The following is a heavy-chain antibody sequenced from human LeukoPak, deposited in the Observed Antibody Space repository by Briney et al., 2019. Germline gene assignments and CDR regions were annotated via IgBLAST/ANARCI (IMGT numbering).Heavy chain of an antibody. D-gene: IGHD2-15*01. Sequence: SETLSLTCTVSGGSISSYYWSWIRQPPGNGLEWIGYIYYSGSTNCNPSLKSRVTISVDTSKNQYSLKLSSVSPADTAVYYCARGPPYLLFDYWGQGTLVTVSS. CDR1: GGSISSYY. CDR2: IYYSGST. J-gene: IGHJ4*02. CDR3: ARGPPYLLFDY. V-gene: IGHV4-59*01.